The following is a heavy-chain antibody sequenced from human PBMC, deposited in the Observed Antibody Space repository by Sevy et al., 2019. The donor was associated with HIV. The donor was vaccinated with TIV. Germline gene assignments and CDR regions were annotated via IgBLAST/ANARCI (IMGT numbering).Heavy chain of an antibody. J-gene: IGHJ4*02. V-gene: IGHV3-48*02. CDR2: ISSRSSTK. CDR1: GFTFSISD. CDR3: ASGSNHKNFDY. D-gene: IGHD3-10*01. Sequence: GGSLRLSCAASGFTFSISDMNWVRQAPGKGLEWVSFISSRSSTKYYAVYVKGRFTISRDNAKNSLYLQMNSLRDDDTAVYYCASGSNHKNFDYWGQGTLVTVSS.